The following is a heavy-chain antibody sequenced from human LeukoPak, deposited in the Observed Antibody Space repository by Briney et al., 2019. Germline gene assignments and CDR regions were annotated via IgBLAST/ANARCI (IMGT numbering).Heavy chain of an antibody. CDR3: ARDLGSRYSSSWYGAFDY. CDR2: ISYDGSNK. CDR1: GFTFSSYA. V-gene: IGHV3-30*04. D-gene: IGHD6-13*01. J-gene: IGHJ4*02. Sequence: PGGSLRLSCAASGFTFSSYAMHWVRQAPGKGLEWVAVISYDGSNKYYADSVKGRFTISRDNSKNTLYLQMNSLRAEDTAVYYCARDLGSRYSSSWYGAFDYWGQGTLVTVSS.